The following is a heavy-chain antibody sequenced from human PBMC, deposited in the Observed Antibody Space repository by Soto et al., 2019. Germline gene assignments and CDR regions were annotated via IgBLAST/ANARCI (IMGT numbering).Heavy chain of an antibody. CDR3: AKDRCLRPVY. J-gene: IGHJ4*02. CDR1: GFSLSRYS. Sequence: GGALRLSCAASGFSLSRYSLSWVRQAPGKGLEWVSAISGSGGSTYYADSVKGRFTISRDNSKNTLYLQMNSLRAEDTAVYYCAKDRCLRPVYRGQGTLVTVSS. CDR2: ISGSGGST. V-gene: IGHV3-23*01. D-gene: IGHD4-17*01.